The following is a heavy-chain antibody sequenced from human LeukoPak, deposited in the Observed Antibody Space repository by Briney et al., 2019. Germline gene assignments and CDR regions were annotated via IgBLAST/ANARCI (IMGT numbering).Heavy chain of an antibody. V-gene: IGHV4-59*08. CDR1: GDSYTSPY. CDR3: AGDPITVAGNVFDF. D-gene: IGHD6-19*01. CDR2: FFSNGKT. J-gene: IGHJ3*01. Sequence: SETLSLTCTVSGDSYTSPYWSWIRQPPGEGLEWVGSFFSNGKTYYNPSLNNRLIISGDTSKNQFSLTLMSVTAADTAVYYCAGDPITVAGNVFDFWGRGTVVTVSS.